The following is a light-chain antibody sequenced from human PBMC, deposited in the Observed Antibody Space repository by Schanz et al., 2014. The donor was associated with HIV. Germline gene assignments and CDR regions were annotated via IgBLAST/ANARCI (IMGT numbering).Light chain of an antibody. Sequence: DIVMTQSPDSLAVSLGERATIHCKSSQSVLYSSNNKNFLAWYQQKPGQPPKLLIYWASTRESGVPDRFSGSGSGTDFTLTISRLEPEDFAVYYCQQRSNWPPGYTFGQGTKLEIK. CDR2: WAS. CDR1: QSVLYSSNNKNF. CDR3: QQRSNWPPGYT. V-gene: IGKV4-1*01. J-gene: IGKJ2*01.